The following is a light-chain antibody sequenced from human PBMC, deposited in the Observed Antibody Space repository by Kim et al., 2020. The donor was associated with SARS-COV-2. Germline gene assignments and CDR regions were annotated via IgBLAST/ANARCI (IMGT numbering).Light chain of an antibody. CDR3: QHYSGYPLT. J-gene: IGKJ4*01. V-gene: IGKV1-5*03. CDR2: TAS. CDR1: QRISSW. Sequence: ASGGDRGTTTCRASQRISSWLAWDQQRPGEAPKLLIYTASTLEYGVPSRFSGSGSGTEFTLTISSLQPEDFATYYCQHYSGYPLTFGGGTKVDIK.